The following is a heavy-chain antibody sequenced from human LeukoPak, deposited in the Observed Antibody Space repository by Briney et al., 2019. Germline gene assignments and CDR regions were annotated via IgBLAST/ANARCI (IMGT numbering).Heavy chain of an antibody. CDR3: AKDPGASVSGFYMDV. Sequence: PGGSLRLSCAASGFTFRNYGMHWVRQATGKGLEWVSFIWSDGNNRFYADSVKGRFTTSRDNSKNMLYLQMDTLRAEDTALYYCAKDPGASVSGFYMDVWGKGTTVIVSS. J-gene: IGHJ6*03. D-gene: IGHD2-8*02. CDR1: GFTFRNYG. CDR2: IWSDGNNR. V-gene: IGHV3-30*02.